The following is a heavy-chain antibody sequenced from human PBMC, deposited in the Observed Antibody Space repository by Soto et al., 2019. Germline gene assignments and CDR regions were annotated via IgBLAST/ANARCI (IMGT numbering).Heavy chain of an antibody. Sequence: SETLSLTCTVSGGSISSYFWSWIRQPPGKGLEWIGYIYYSGSTNYNPSLKSRVTISVDTSKNQFSLKLSSVTAADTAVYYCARGSDFLYYYGMDVWGQGTTVTVSS. D-gene: IGHD5-12*01. CDR2: IYYSGST. J-gene: IGHJ6*02. CDR3: ARGSDFLYYYGMDV. CDR1: GGSISSYF. V-gene: IGHV4-59*01.